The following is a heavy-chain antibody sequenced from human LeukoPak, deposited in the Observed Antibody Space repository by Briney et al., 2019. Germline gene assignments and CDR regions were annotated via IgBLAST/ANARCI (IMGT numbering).Heavy chain of an antibody. J-gene: IGHJ6*04. CDR2: IWYDGSNK. Sequence: GGSLRLSCAASGFTFSSYGMHWVRQAPGKGLEWVAVIWYDGSNKYYADSVKGRFTISRDNSKNTLYLQMNSLRAEDTAVYYCARGSLWFGELSPGDVWGKGTTVTVSS. V-gene: IGHV3-33*01. CDR3: ARGSLWFGELSPGDV. D-gene: IGHD3-10*01. CDR1: GFTFSSYG.